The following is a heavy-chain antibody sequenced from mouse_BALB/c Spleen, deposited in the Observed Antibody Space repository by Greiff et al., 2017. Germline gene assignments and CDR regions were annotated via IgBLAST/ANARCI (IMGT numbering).Heavy chain of an antibody. D-gene: IGHD1-2*01. CDR1: GYTFTDYN. V-gene: IGHV1S29*02. CDR2: IYPYNGGT. J-gene: IGHJ2*01. Sequence: EVHLVESGPELVKPGASVKISCKASGYTFTDYNMHWVKQSHGKSLEWIGYIYPYNGGTGYNQKFKSKATLTVDNSSSTAYMELRSLTSEDSAVYYCARGELRLRIDYWGQGTTLTVSS. CDR3: ARGELRLRIDY.